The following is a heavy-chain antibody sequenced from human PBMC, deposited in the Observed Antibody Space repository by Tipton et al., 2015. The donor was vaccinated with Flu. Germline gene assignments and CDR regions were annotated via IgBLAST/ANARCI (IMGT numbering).Heavy chain of an antibody. J-gene: IGHJ5*02. CDR2: IYTSGNT. CDR1: GGSIGSHS. D-gene: IGHD3-16*01. CDR3: ARRGEESRQQGDYNWLYP. Sequence: TLSLTCTVSGGSIGSHSWNWIRQPAGKGLEWIGRIYTSGNTIYNPSLQSRVTVSVDTSKNQFSLKLNSVTGADTAVYYCARRGEESRQQGDYNWLYPWGQRILGTVSS. V-gene: IGHV4-4*07.